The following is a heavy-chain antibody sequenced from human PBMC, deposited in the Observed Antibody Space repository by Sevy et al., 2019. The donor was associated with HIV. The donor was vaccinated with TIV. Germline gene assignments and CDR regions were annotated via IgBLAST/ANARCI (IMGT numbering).Heavy chain of an antibody. CDR2: IVVGSGNT. V-gene: IGHV1-58*01. D-gene: IGHD6-19*01. CDR1: GFTFTSSA. J-gene: IGHJ4*02. CDR3: AAAPYSSGWSDFDY. Sequence: ASVKVSCKASGFTFTSSAVQWVRQARGQRLEWIGWIVVGSGNTNYAQKFQERVTITRDMSTSTADMELGSLRSEDTAVYYCAAAPYSSGWSDFDYWGQGTLVTVSS.